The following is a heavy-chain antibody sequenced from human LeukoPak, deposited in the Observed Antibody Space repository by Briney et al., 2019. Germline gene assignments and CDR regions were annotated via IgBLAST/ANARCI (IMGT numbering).Heavy chain of an antibody. CDR1: GFTVSSNY. CDR3: ARDGTFNYYGSGRKRATPHYGMDV. V-gene: IGHV3-66*01. D-gene: IGHD3-10*01. J-gene: IGHJ6*02. Sequence: GGSLRLSCAASGFTVSSNYMSWVRQAPGKGLEWVSVIYSGGSTYYADSVKGRFTISRDNSKNTLYLQMNSLRAEDTAVYYCARDGTFNYYGSGRKRATPHYGMDVWGQGTTVTVSS. CDR2: IYSGGST.